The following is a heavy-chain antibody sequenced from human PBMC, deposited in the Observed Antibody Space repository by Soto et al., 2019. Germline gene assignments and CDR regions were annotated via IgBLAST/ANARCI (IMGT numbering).Heavy chain of an antibody. Sequence: SETLSLTCTVSGGSISSGGYYWSWIRQHPGKGLEWIGYIYYSGSTYYNPSLKSRVTISVDTSKNQFSLKLSSVTAADTAVYYGAYSSGSDDYYFDDWGQGTLVTVSS. V-gene: IGHV4-31*03. D-gene: IGHD5-12*01. CDR2: IYYSGST. CDR3: AYSSGSDDYYFDD. CDR1: GGSISSGGYY. J-gene: IGHJ4*02.